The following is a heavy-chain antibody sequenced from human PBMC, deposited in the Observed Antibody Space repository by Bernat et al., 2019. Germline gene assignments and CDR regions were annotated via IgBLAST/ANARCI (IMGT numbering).Heavy chain of an antibody. D-gene: IGHD3-10*01. V-gene: IGHV3-23*01. Sequence: EVQVLESGGGLVQPGGSLRLSCAASGFTFSSYAMSWVRQAPGKGLEWVSAISGSGGSTYYADSVKGRFTISRDNSKNTLYLQMNSLRSEDTAVYYCAADPESRRGITTYGLHAFDIWGQGTMVTVSS. CDR1: GFTFSSYA. J-gene: IGHJ3*02. CDR2: ISGSGGST. CDR3: AADPESRRGITTYGLHAFDI.